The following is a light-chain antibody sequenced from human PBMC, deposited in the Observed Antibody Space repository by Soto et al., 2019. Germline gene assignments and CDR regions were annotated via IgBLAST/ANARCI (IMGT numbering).Light chain of an antibody. CDR3: QQYATSPRLT. CDR2: GAS. J-gene: IGKJ4*01. V-gene: IGKV3-20*01. Sequence: EIVLTQSPGTLSLSPGERATLSCRASQSITSNYLAWYQQKPGQAPRLLIFGASSRATGIPDRFSGSGSGTDFTLTISRLEPEDFVVYYCQQYATSPRLTFGGGTKVEIK. CDR1: QSITSNY.